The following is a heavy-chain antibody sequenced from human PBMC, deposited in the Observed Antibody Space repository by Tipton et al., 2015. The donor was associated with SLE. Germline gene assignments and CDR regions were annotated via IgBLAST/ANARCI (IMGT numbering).Heavy chain of an antibody. V-gene: IGHV1-2*06. D-gene: IGHD3-22*01. CDR2: SNPNNGGT. CDR3: ARGELIEGFDP. J-gene: IGHJ5*02. CDR1: GYIFSDYY. Sequence: QSGAEVKKSGASVKVSCTTSGYIFSDYYMHWVRQAPGQGLEWMGRSNPNNGGTDYAQKFQGRITMTRDASINTAYMELSRLRSDDTAVYYCARGELIEGFDPWGQGTLVTVAA.